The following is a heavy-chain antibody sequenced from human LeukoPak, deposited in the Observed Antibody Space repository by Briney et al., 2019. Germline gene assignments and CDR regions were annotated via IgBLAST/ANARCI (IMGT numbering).Heavy chain of an antibody. CDR3: STLGYDLDY. CDR1: GFTFSNAW. Sequence: GGSLRLPCAASGFTFSNAWMSWVRQVPGKGLEWVGRIKSKIHGGTTDYIVSVRGRFTISRDDSEDTLYLQMNILKTEDTAIYYCSTLGYDLDYWGQGTLVTVSS. J-gene: IGHJ4*02. V-gene: IGHV3-15*01. CDR2: IKSKIHGGTT. D-gene: IGHD5-12*01.